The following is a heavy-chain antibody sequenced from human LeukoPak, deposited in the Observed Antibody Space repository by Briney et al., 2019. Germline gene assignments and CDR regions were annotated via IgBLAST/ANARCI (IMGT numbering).Heavy chain of an antibody. J-gene: IGHJ4*02. CDR1: GFTFSNYE. D-gene: IGHD4-17*01. V-gene: IGHV3-15*01. Sequence: GGSLILSCAASGFTFSNYEMNWVRQAPGKGLEWVGRIKSKTDFGTRDFAAPVKGRFTISRDDSKNTLYLQMNSLKTEDTAVYYCTTDLTSEDYGDFNWGQGTLVTVSS. CDR2: IKSKTDFGTR. CDR3: TTDLTSEDYGDFN.